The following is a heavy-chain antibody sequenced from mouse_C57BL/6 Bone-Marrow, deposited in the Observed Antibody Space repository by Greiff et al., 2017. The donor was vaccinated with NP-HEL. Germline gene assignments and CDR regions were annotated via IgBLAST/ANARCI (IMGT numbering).Heavy chain of an antibody. D-gene: IGHD2-3*01. J-gene: IGHJ3*01. CDR3: ARWEGWLLQFAY. CDR1: GYTFTDYY. V-gene: IGHV1-19*01. CDR2: INPYNGGT. Sequence: EVQLQQSGPVLVKPGASVKMSCKASGYTFTDYYMNWVKQSHGKSLEWIGVINPYNGGTSYNQKFKGKATLTVDKSSSTAYMELNSLTSEDSAVYYCARWEGWLLQFAYWGQGTLVTVSA.